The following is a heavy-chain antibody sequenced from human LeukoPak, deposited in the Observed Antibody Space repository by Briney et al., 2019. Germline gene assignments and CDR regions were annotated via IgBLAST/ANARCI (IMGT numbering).Heavy chain of an antibody. J-gene: IGHJ6*03. CDR2: IIPIFGTA. CDR3: ARDRSDTRWFGDSIYYYYMDV. D-gene: IGHD3-10*01. CDR1: GGTFSSYA. V-gene: IGHV1-69*06. Sequence: ASVKVSCKASGGTFSSYAISWVRQAPGQGLEWMGGIIPIFGTANYAQKFQGRVTITADKSTSTAYMELSRLRSDDTAVYYCARDRSDTRWFGDSIYYYYMDVWGKGTTVTVSS.